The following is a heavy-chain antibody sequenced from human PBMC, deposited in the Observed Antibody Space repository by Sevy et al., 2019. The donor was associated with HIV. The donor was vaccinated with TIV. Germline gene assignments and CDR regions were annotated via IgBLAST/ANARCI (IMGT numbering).Heavy chain of an antibody. CDR3: ATCRHDYYYGRDV. D-gene: IGHD2-15*01. CDR1: GGSISGYY. CDR2: FYYSGRT. V-gene: IGHV4-59*03. Sequence: SETLSLTCTVSGGSISGYYWSWIRQPPGKGLEWIGYFYYSGRTNYNPSLKSRVTISVDTSKNQFSLKLSSVTAADTAVFYCATCRHDYYYGRDVWGQGTTVTVSS. J-gene: IGHJ6*02.